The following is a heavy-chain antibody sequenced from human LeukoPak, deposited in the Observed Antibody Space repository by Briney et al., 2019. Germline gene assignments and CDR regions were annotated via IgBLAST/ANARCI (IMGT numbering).Heavy chain of an antibody. CDR3: ARAGRGYYFDY. V-gene: IGHV4-31*03. CDR2: IYYGGST. J-gene: IGHJ4*02. Sequence: SETLSLTCTVSGGSISSGGYYWSWIRQHPGKGLEWIGYIYYGGSTYYNPSLKSRVTISVDTSKNQFSLKLSSVTAADTAVYYCARAGRGYYFDYWGQGTLVTVSS. CDR1: GGSISSGGYY. D-gene: IGHD1-26*01.